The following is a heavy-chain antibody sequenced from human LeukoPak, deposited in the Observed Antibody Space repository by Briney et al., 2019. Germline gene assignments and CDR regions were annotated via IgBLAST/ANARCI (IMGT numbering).Heavy chain of an antibody. V-gene: IGHV4-59*08. CDR3: ARISSSSYSSSWYNWFDP. CDR2: IYYGGST. CDR1: GGSISSYY. D-gene: IGHD6-13*01. Sequence: SETLSLTCTVSGGSISSYYWSWIRQPPGKGLEWIGYIYYGGSTNYNPSLKSRVTISVDTSKNQFSLKLSSVTAADTAVYYCARISSSSYSSSWYNWFDPWGQGTLVTVSS. J-gene: IGHJ5*02.